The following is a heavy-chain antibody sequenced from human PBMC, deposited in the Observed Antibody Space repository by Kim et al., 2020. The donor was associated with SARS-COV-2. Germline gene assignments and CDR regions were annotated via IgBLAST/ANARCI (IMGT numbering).Heavy chain of an antibody. Sequence: GGSLRLSCVASGFTFRNSGIHWVRQAPGKGLEWVAVISYDGNNNFYADSVKGRFTISRDNSKNTLYLQMNGLRAEDSAVYYCAKGLSGWLNSNYFYGMDVWGQGTTVTVSA. CDR2: ISYDGNNN. D-gene: IGHD6-19*01. J-gene: IGHJ6*01. V-gene: IGHV3-30*18. CDR3: AKGLSGWLNSNYFYGMDV. CDR1: GFTFRNSG.